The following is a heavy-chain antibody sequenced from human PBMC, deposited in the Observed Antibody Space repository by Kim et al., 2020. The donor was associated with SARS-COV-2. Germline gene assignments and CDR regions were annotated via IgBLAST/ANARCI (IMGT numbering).Heavy chain of an antibody. D-gene: IGHD3-10*01. J-gene: IGHJ5*02. V-gene: IGHV3-30*18. CDR1: GFTFSSYG. CDR3: AKDYWFSP. Sequence: GGSLRLSCAASGFTFSSYGMHWVRQAPGKGLEWVAVISYDGSNKYYADSVKGRFTISRDNSKNTLYLQMNSLRAEDTAVYYCAKDYWFSPWGQGTLVTVSS. CDR2: ISYDGSNK.